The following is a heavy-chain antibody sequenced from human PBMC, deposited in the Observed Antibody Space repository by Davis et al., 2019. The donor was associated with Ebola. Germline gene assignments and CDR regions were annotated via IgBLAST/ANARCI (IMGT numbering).Heavy chain of an antibody. J-gene: IGHJ5*02. D-gene: IGHD4-17*01. Sequence: GESLKISCAASGFTFSSYAMSWVRQAPGKGLEWVSAISGSGGSTYYADSVKGRFTISRDNSKNTLYLQMNSLRAEDTAVYYCARAQTTVTTGWFDPWGQGTLVTVSS. CDR3: ARAQTTVTTGWFDP. V-gene: IGHV3-23*01. CDR2: ISGSGGST. CDR1: GFTFSSYA.